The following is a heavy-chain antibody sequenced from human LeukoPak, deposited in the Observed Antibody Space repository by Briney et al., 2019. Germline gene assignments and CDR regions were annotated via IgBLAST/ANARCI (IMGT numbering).Heavy chain of an antibody. D-gene: IGHD6-13*01. Sequence: ASVKVSCKASGYTFTGYYMHWVRQAPGQGLEWMGWINPNSGGTNYAQKFQGRVTMTRDTSISTAYMELSRLRSDDTAMYYCARDLFVQQQLSFDPWGQGTLVTVYS. CDR2: INPNSGGT. J-gene: IGHJ5*02. CDR3: ARDLFVQQQLSFDP. V-gene: IGHV1-2*02. CDR1: GYTFTGYY.